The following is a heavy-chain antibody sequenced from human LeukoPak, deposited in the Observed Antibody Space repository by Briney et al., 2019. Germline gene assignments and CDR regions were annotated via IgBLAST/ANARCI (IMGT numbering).Heavy chain of an antibody. J-gene: IGHJ4*02. CDR3: AKAPPGNY. CDR1: GFTFSSYA. V-gene: IGHV3-23*01. CDR2: ISGSGDNT. Sequence: GGSLRLSCAASGFTFSSYAMNWVRQAPGKGLEWVSAISGSGDNTFYADSVKGRFTISRDNSKNTLYLQMNSLRAEDTALYYCAKAPPGNYWGQGILVTVSS. D-gene: IGHD1-14*01.